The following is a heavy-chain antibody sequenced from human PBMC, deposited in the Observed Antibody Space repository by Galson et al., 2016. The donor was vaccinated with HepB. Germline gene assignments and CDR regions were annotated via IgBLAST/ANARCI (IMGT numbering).Heavy chain of an antibody. V-gene: IGHV3-23*01. J-gene: IGHJ4*02. D-gene: IGHD3-16*01. CDR3: AGAFDF. CDR2: IGGGADT. Sequence: SLRLSCAASGFTFSSYAMSWVRQAPGKGLKWVSSIGGGADTYYADSVKGRFIISRDNSKNTLYLQMNCLRPEDTSLYYCAGAFDFWGQGILVTVSS. CDR1: GFTFSSYA.